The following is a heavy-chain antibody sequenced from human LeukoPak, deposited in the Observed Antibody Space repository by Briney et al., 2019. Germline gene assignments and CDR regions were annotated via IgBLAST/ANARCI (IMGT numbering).Heavy chain of an antibody. Sequence: SETLSLTCTLSGHSISSSYWSWIRQPPGKGLEWIGFIYYTGSTNYNPSLQSRVTISVGASKNEFSLKLSSVTAADTAVYYCAQGTSNWANFDYWGQGTLVTVSS. CDR1: GHSISSSY. D-gene: IGHD4-11*01. CDR2: IYYTGST. V-gene: IGHV4-59*01. J-gene: IGHJ4*02. CDR3: AQGTSNWANFDY.